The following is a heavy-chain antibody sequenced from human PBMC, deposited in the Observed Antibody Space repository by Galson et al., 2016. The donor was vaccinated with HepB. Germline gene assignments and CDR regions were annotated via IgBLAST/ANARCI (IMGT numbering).Heavy chain of an antibody. CDR3: VRDYPYMPGY. V-gene: IGHV1-18*01. J-gene: IGHJ4*02. CDR2: ISGYNGHI. D-gene: IGHD2-2*01. Sequence: SVKVSCKASGYTFTSSGISWVRQAPGQGLEWMGWISGYNGHIQYAQKFQDRVTVTADTSTSTAYIEPRSLNSDDTAIYYCVRDYPYMPGYWGQGTLVTVSS. CDR1: GYTFTSSG.